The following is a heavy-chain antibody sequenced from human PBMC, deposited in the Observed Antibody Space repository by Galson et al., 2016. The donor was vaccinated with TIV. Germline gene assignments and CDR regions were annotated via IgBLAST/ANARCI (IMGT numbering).Heavy chain of an antibody. Sequence: QSGAEVKKPGDSLKISCKASGYTFTGYFMHWVRQAPGQGLEWMGWINPNSGGTNYAQKFQGRVTMTRDTSISTAYMELSSLISDDTAMYFCARAPTLIVATIYWYFDLWGRGTLVTVSS. J-gene: IGHJ2*01. CDR2: INPNSGGT. CDR1: GYTFTGYF. D-gene: IGHD5-12*01. V-gene: IGHV1-2*02. CDR3: ARAPTLIVATIYWYFDL.